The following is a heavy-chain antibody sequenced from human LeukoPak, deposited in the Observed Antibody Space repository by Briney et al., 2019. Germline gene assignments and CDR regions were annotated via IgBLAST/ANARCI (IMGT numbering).Heavy chain of an antibody. V-gene: IGHV3-7*01. CDR3: ARDLTPEGTGDADH. CDR2: INQGESMI. J-gene: IGHJ4*02. CDR1: GFRFSRYW. D-gene: IGHD1-1*01. Sequence: PGGSLRLSCAASGFRFSRYWMSWVRQAPGKGLEWVASINQGESMIWYVDSVKGRFTISRDNANNLLFLQMNYMRVEDTAVYYCARDLTPEGTGDADHWGQGTLVTVSS.